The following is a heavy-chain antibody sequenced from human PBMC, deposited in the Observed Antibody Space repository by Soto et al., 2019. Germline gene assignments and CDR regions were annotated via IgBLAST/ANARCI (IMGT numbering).Heavy chain of an antibody. Sequence: QVQLVQSGAEVKKPGASVKVSCKASGYTFTSYDINWVRQATGQGLEWMGWMNPNSGNTGYAQKFQGRDTMTRNTSVSTAYVELSSLRSEDTAVYYWARAGGSGSYYRILDYWGRGTLSPAPQ. V-gene: IGHV1-8*01. D-gene: IGHD3-10*01. J-gene: IGHJ4*02. CDR2: MNPNSGNT. CDR3: ARAGGSGSYYRILDY. CDR1: GYTFTSYD.